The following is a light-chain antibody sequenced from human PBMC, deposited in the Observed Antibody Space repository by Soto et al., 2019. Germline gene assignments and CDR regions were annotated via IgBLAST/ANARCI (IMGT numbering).Light chain of an antibody. CDR1: QSISSW. J-gene: IGKJ1*01. CDR2: KAS. CDR3: QHYNNYSEA. Sequence: DIQMTQSPSTLSGSVGDRVTITCRASQSISSWLAWYQQKPGKAPNLLIYKASTLKSGVPSRFSGSGSGTEFTLTISSLQPDDFATYYCQHYNNYSEAFGQGTKVDIK. V-gene: IGKV1-5*03.